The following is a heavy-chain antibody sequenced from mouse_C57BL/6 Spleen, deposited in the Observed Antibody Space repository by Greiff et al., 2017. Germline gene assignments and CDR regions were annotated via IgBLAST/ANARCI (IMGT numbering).Heavy chain of an antibody. Sequence: VQLQESGPGLVKPSQSLSLTCSVTGYSITSGYYWNWIRQFPGNKLEWMGYISYDGSNNYNPSLKNRISITRDTSKNQFFLKLNSVTTEDTATYYCARARRYYYAMDYWGQGTSVTVSS. CDR3: ARARRYYYAMDY. V-gene: IGHV3-6*01. CDR2: ISYDGSN. CDR1: GYSITSGYY. J-gene: IGHJ4*01.